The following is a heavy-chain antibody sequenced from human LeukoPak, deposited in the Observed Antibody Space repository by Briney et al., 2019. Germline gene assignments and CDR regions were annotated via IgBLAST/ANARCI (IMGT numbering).Heavy chain of an antibody. V-gene: IGHV1-69*05. CDR1: GGTFSSYA. J-gene: IGHJ4*02. CDR2: IIPIFGTA. CDR3: AREDVVVVPWLIDY. Sequence: SVKVSCKASGGTFSSYAISWVRQAPGQGLEWRGRIIPIFGTANYAQKFQGRVTITTDESTSTAYMELSRLRSEDTAVSYCAREDVVVVPWLIDYWVQGTLVTVSS. D-gene: IGHD2-2*01.